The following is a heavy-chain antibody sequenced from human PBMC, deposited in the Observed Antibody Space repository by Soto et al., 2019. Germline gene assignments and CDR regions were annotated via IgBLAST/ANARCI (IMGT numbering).Heavy chain of an antibody. J-gene: IGHJ4*02. CDR3: AKPFTSALSGWYELYY. CDR2: ISWYSGSI. Sequence: PGGSLRLSCAASGFTFDDYAMHWVRQAPGKGLEWVSGISWYSGSIGYADYVKGRFTISRDNAKNSLYLQMNSLRAEDTALYYCAKPFTSALSGWYELYYWGQGTLVTVSS. V-gene: IGHV3-9*01. D-gene: IGHD6-19*01. CDR1: GFTFDDYA.